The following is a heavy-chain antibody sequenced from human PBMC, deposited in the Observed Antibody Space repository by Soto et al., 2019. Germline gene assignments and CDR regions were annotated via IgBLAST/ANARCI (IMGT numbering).Heavy chain of an antibody. V-gene: IGHV1-69*13. CDR2: IIPIFGTA. CDR1: GGTFSSYA. Sequence: ASVKVSCKASGGTFSSYAISWVRQAPGQGLEWMGGIIPIFGTANYAQKFQGRVTITADESTSTAYMELNSLRDEDTAVYFCARGFDLQYGMDVWGQGTTVTVSS. D-gene: IGHD3-10*01. J-gene: IGHJ6*02. CDR3: ARGFDLQYGMDV.